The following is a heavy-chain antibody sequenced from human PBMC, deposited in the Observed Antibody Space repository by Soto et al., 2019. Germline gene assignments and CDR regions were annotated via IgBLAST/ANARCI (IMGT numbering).Heavy chain of an antibody. Sequence: QVQLQESGPGLVKPSQTLSLTCTVSGGSISSGGYCWSWIRQPPGKGLEWIGYISNSGSTYYNSSLKSRVTISVDTSENQFSLKLTSVTDADTAVYYCARGVLLWGQGTLVTVSS. CDR1: GGSISSGGYC. J-gene: IGHJ4*02. CDR2: ISNSGST. V-gene: IGHV4-31*03. CDR3: ARGVLL.